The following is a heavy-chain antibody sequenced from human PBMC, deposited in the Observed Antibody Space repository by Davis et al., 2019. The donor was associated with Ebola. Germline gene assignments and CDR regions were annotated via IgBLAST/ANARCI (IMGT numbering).Heavy chain of an antibody. CDR2: IGGST. CDR3: ARADGDYVHFDY. CDR1: GGSISSYY. J-gene: IGHJ4*02. V-gene: IGHV4-4*07. Sequence: SETLSLTCTVSGGSISSYYWSWIRQPAGKGLEWIGRIGGSTNYNPSLRSRVTISVDTSKTQFSLEVSSVTAADTAVYYCARADGDYVHFDYWGQGILVTVSS. D-gene: IGHD4-17*01.